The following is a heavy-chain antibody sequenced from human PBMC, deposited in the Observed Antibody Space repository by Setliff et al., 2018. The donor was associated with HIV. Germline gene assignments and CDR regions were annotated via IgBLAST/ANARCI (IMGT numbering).Heavy chain of an antibody. CDR3: ARHRYSSSINWFDP. V-gene: IGHV4-39*01. J-gene: IGHJ5*02. Sequence: PSETLSLTCNVSGFSFRNSFYNWGWIRQPPGKGLEWIGTIYYSGTTYYNPSLKSRVTMSIDTSQNQFSLKLTSVTATDTAVYYCARHRYSSSINWFDPWGQGTQVTVSS. CDR2: IYYSGTT. CDR1: GFSFRNSFYN. D-gene: IGHD6-13*01.